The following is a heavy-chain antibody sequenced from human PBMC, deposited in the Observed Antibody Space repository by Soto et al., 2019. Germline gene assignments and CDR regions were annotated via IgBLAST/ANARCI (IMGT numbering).Heavy chain of an antibody. CDR3: ARDPSNLGGYWYFDL. Sequence: SETLSLTCAVCGGRISSYDWSWIRQPPGKGLEWIGYIYYSGSTNYNPSLKSRVTISVDTSKNQFSLKLSSVTAADTAVYYCARDPSNLGGYWYFDLSGRGILVTVSS. J-gene: IGHJ2*01. V-gene: IGHV4-59*01. CDR1: GGRISSYD. D-gene: IGHD7-27*01. CDR2: IYYSGST.